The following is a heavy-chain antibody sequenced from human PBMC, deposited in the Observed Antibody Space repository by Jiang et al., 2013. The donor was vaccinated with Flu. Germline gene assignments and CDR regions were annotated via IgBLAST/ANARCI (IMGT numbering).Heavy chain of an antibody. CDR1: GYTFTDYY. V-gene: IGHV1-2*04. CDR3: AREGTEGGYFDP. Sequence: GAEVKTPGASVKVSCKTSGYTFTDYYMHWVRQAPGQGLEWLGWVNPTSGGTKYAQKFEGWVTMTRDTSITTVYLELSRLKSDDTAVYYCAREGTEGGYFDPWGQGTLVTVSS. D-gene: IGHD1-1*01. J-gene: IGHJ5*02. CDR2: VNPTSGGT.